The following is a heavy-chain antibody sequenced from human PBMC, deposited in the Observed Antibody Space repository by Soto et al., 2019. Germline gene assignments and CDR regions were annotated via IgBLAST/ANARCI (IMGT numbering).Heavy chain of an antibody. CDR1: GFTFDDYA. CDR3: AKDIFEEQQLVLIDY. CDR2: ISWNSGSI. V-gene: IGHV3-9*01. D-gene: IGHD6-13*01. J-gene: IGHJ4*02. Sequence: EVQLVESGGGLVQPGRSLRLSCAASGFTFDDYAMHWVRQAPGKGLEWVSGISWNSGSIGYADSVKGRFTISRDNAKNSLYLQMNSLRAEDTALYYCAKDIFEEQQLVLIDYWRQGTLVTVSS.